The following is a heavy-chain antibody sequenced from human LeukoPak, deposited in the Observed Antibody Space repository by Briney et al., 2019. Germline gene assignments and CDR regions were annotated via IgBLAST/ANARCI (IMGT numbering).Heavy chain of an antibody. V-gene: IGHV4-39*02. CDR1: GGSISGSSYY. D-gene: IGHD3-9*01. Sequence: PSETLSLTCTVSGGSISGSSYYWGWIRQPPGKGLEWIGSIYYSGSTYYNPSLKSRVTISVDTSKNQFSLKLSSVTAADTAVYYCAREGIRYFDWLHNWFDPWGQGTLVTVSS. CDR2: IYYSGST. CDR3: AREGIRYFDWLHNWFDP. J-gene: IGHJ5*02.